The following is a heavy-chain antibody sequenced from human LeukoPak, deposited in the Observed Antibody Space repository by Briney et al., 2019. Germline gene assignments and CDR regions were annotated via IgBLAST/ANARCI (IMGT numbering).Heavy chain of an antibody. CDR1: GGSITNYY. D-gene: IGHD1-26*01. J-gene: IGHJ4*02. V-gene: IGHV4-59*01. CDR3: ARGGGSGSRNN. CDR2: IYYSGST. Sequence: SETLSLTCTVSGGSITNYYWSWIRQPPGKGLEWIGYIYYSGSTNYNPSLKSRVTISVDTSKNQFSLKLSSVTAADTAVYYCARGGGSGSRNNWGQGTLVSVSS.